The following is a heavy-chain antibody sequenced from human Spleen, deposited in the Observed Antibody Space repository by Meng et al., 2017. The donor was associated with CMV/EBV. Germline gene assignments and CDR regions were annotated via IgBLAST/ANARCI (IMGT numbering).Heavy chain of an antibody. CDR2: IYFSGVT. D-gene: IGHD1-1*01. J-gene: IGHJ4*02. CDR3: AKTGSREEGFDS. V-gene: IGHV4-31*02. Sequence: VSGASIPHGGYYWSWSRQQPERSRGWIGFIYFSGVTYYNPSLKSRITISVDASKRQFFLKLNSVAAADTAVYYCAKTGSREEGFDSWGQGTLVTVSS. CDR1: GASIPHGGYY.